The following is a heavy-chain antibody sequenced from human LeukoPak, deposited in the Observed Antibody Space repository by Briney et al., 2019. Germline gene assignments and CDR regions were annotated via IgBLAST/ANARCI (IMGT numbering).Heavy chain of an antibody. V-gene: IGHV3-48*03. Sequence: GGSLRLSCAASGFTLSSYEMNWVRQAPGKGLEWVSYISSSGSTIYYADSVKGRFTISRDNAKNSLYLQMNSLRAEDTAVYYCARGNYDYVWGSFWFDPWGQGTLVTVSS. CDR3: ARGNYDYVWGSFWFDP. J-gene: IGHJ5*02. D-gene: IGHD3-16*01. CDR2: ISSSGSTI. CDR1: GFTLSSYE.